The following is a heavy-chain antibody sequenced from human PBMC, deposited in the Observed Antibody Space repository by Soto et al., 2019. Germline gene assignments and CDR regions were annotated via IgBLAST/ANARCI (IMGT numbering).Heavy chain of an antibody. Sequence: LGGSLRLSCAGSGFVFSNYCMTWFRQAPGKGLEWVANIGGGGGETHYGDSVKGRLTISRDNSKNTLYLQMNSLRAEDTAVYYCAKYDFWSGYFDYWGQGTLVTVSS. J-gene: IGHJ4*02. D-gene: IGHD3-3*01. V-gene: IGHV3-23*01. CDR3: AKYDFWSGYFDY. CDR1: GFVFSNYC. CDR2: IGGGGGET.